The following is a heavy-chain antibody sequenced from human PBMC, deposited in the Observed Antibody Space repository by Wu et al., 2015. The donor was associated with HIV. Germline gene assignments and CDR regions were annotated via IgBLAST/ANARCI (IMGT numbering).Heavy chain of an antibody. D-gene: IGHD5-12*01. Sequence: QVQLVQSGNEVKKPGASMKVSCKASGYSFTGDYIHWVRQAPGQGLEWMGYINPNSGGTNYAQKFQGRVTMTRDTSINTTYMEVTRLRSDDTAVYYCARSHKWLRLRYEGNFDYWGQGTLVTVSS. CDR2: INPNSGGT. V-gene: IGHV1-2*02. J-gene: IGHJ4*02. CDR1: GYSFTGDY. CDR3: ARSHKWLRLRYEGNFDY.